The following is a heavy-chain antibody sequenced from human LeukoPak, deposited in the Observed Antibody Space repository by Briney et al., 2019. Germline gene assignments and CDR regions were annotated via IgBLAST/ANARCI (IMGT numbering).Heavy chain of an antibody. D-gene: IGHD6-19*01. CDR1: GGSFSGYY. Sequence: PSVTLSLTCAVYGGSFSGYYWSWIRQPPGKGLEWIGEINHSGSTNYNPSLKSRVTISVDTSKNQFSLKLSSVTAADTAVYYCARTDSSGWYGAFDYWGQGTLVTVSS. J-gene: IGHJ4*02. CDR2: INHSGST. V-gene: IGHV4-34*01. CDR3: ARTDSSGWYGAFDY.